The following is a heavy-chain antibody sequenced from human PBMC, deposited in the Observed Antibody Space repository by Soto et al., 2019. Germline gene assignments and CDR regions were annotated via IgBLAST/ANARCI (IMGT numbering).Heavy chain of an antibody. CDR3: VKDVGLAVGGLGL. CDR1: GCTVSNYA. D-gene: IGHD3-10*01. Sequence: GESLTLSCAASGCTVSNYAMHWVRQAPGEGLEWISDLAGHFINTSYGVSVRGRTTISRDTSKNTSSIEMDSVRVEDTTVYSCVKDVGLAVGGLGLWGQGALVTGSS. V-gene: IGHV3-23*03. CDR2: LAGHFINT. J-gene: IGHJ1*01.